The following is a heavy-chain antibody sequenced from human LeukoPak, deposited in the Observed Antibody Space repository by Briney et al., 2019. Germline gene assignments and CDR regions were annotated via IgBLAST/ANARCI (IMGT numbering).Heavy chain of an antibody. CDR3: ARVTPIAVAGSTFDY. D-gene: IGHD6-19*01. Sequence: SETLSLTCTVSGGSVSSSRYYWSWIRQPPGKGLEWIGYIYYSGSTNYNPSLKSRVTISVDTSKNQFSLKLSSVTAADTAVYYCARVTPIAVAGSTFDYWGQGTLVTVSS. J-gene: IGHJ4*02. V-gene: IGHV4-61*01. CDR1: GGSVSSSRYY. CDR2: IYYSGST.